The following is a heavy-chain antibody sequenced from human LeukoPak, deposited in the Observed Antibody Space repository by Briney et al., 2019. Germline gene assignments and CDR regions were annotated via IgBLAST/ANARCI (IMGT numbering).Heavy chain of an antibody. D-gene: IGHD3-16*01. Sequence: GGSLRLSCAAFGFTFSNYAMSWVRQAPGKGLEWVSAISGTGDSTYYADSVKGRFTISRDNSWNTLYLQMNSLRAEDTAVYYCARDSDVPFDYWGQGTLVTVSS. CDR1: GFTFSNYA. CDR2: ISGTGDST. V-gene: IGHV3-23*01. J-gene: IGHJ4*02. CDR3: ARDSDVPFDY.